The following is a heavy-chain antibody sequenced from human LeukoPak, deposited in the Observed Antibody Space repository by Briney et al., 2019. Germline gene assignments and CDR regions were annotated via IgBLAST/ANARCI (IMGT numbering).Heavy chain of an antibody. V-gene: IGHV4-59*01. CDR2: IYYSGST. CDR1: GGSISSYY. Sequence: SETLSLTCTVSGGSISSYYWSWIRQPPGKGLEWIGYIYYSGSTNYNPSLKSRVTISVDTSKNQFSLKLSSVTATDTAVYYCARRPRRADNGSGSYYFAYWCQGTLVTVSS. D-gene: IGHD3-10*01. J-gene: IGHJ4*02. CDR3: ARRPRRADNGSGSYYFAY.